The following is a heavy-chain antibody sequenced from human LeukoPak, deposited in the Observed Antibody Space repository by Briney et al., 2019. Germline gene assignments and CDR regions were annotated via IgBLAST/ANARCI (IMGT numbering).Heavy chain of an antibody. Sequence: ASVKVSCTASGYTFTGYYMHWVRQAPGQGLKWMGWINPNSGVTNYAKKLQHSVTITRHTSISKAYRELSRLISDDTAVYYCARAWVRGATPLFYWGQGTLVTVSS. CDR3: ARAWVRGATPLFY. J-gene: IGHJ4*02. D-gene: IGHD3-10*01. CDR1: GYTFTGYY. CDR2: INPNSGVT. V-gene: IGHV1-2*02.